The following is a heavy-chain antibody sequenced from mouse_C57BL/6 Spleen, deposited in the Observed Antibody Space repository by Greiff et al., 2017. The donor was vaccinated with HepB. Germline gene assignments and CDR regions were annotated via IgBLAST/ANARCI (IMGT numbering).Heavy chain of an antibody. Sequence: QVQLQQSGAELARPGASVKMSCKASGYTFTSYTMHWVKQRPGQGLEWIGYINPSSGYTKYNQKFKDKATLTADKSSSTAYMQLSSLTSQDSAVYYCARGMVTFYYAMDDWGQGTSVTVSS. D-gene: IGHD2-3*01. CDR2: INPSSGYT. CDR3: ARGMVTFYYAMDD. J-gene: IGHJ4*01. V-gene: IGHV1-4*01. CDR1: GYTFTSYT.